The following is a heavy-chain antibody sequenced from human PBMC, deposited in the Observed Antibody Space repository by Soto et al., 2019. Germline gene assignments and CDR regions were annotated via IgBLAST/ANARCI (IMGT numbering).Heavy chain of an antibody. V-gene: IGHV3-23*01. D-gene: IGHD3-22*01. CDR2: ISGSGGTT. CDR3: AKSPKVISTSFDH. J-gene: IGHJ4*02. Sequence: PGGSLRLSCVASGFTFSSYALNWVRQAPGRGLEWVSAISGSGGTTYYADSVKGRFTISRDNSKNTLFLQMNSLRAEGAAIYYCAKSPKVISTSFDHWGQGSLVTVSS. CDR1: GFTFSSYA.